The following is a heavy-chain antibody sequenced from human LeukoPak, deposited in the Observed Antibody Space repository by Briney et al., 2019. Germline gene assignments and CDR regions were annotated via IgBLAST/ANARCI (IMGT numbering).Heavy chain of an antibody. CDR1: GFILRSHA. Sequence: GGSLRLSCSASGFILRSHAMHWVRQAPGKGLEYVSRISDNGGSTYYADSVKGRFTISRDNSKNTLYLQMSSLRAVDTAVYYCARGYYGSGSYYYFDYWGQGTLVTVSS. CDR2: ISDNGGST. J-gene: IGHJ4*02. CDR3: ARGYYGSGSYYYFDY. V-gene: IGHV3-64D*06. D-gene: IGHD3-10*01.